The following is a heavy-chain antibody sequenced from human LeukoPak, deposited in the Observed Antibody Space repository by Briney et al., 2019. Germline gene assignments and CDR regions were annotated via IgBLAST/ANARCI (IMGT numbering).Heavy chain of an antibody. CDR1: GFTFSSYD. D-gene: IGHD1-1*01. CDR2: ISYDGNNK. Sequence: PGGSLRPSCAASGFTFSSYDMHWVRQAPGKGLEWVAIISYDGNNKYYADSVKGRFTISSDNSKNTLYLQMNTLRVEDTAVYYCAKRNGFWGQGTLVTVSS. J-gene: IGHJ4*02. V-gene: IGHV3-30*18. CDR3: AKRNGF.